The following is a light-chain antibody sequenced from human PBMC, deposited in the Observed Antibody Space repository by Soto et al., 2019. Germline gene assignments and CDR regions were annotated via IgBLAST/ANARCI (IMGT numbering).Light chain of an antibody. V-gene: IGLV1-51*01. CDR3: GTWDSSLSVGV. CDR2: DNN. J-gene: IGLJ3*02. Sequence: QSVLTQPPSVSAAPGQKVTISCSGSSSNIGNNYVSWYQQLPGTAPKLLIYDNNKRPSGIPDRFSGSMCGTSATLGITGLQTGDEADYYCGTWDSSLSVGVFGGGTKLTVL. CDR1: SSNIGNNY.